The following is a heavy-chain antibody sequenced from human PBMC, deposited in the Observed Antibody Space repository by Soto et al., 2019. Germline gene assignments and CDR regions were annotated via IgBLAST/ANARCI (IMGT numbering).Heavy chain of an antibody. CDR3: VHRLSSRTNRGYAL. CDR1: GFSLSSSGVG. D-gene: IGHD5-12*01. V-gene: IGHV2-5*02. J-gene: IGHJ4*02. Sequence: QITLKESRPTLVKPTQTLTLTCTISGFSLSSSGVGVGWIRQPPGKALEWLTLIYWDDDKRYSPSLKSRLNITKDTSKNQVVLTMTNMDPVDTATYYCVHRLSSRTNRGYALWGQGTLVTVSS. CDR2: IYWDDDK.